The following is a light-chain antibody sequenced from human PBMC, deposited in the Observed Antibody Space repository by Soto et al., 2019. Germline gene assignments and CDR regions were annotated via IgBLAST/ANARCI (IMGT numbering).Light chain of an antibody. J-gene: IGKJ4*01. CDR2: GAS. CDR1: QNINNY. Sequence: MQVTQAPTALSGSIGDRVTLTCRASQNINNYLHWYQLKPGKAPKLLIYGASGLQSGVPSRFSGSGSGTHFTLTISSLQPEDFATYYCQQTYNTPQTFGGGTKVDIK. V-gene: IGKV1-39*01. CDR3: QQTYNTPQT.